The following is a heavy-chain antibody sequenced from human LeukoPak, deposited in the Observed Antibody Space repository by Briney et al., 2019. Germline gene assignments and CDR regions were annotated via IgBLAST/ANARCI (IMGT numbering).Heavy chain of an antibody. J-gene: IGHJ4*02. V-gene: IGHV3-23*01. D-gene: IGHD2-2*01. CDR3: AKDGYCSSTSCYADY. Sequence: GGSRRLSCAASGFTFSSYAMSWVRQAPGKGLEWVSAISGSGGSTYYADSVKGRFTISRDNSKNTLYLQMNSLRAEDTAVYYCAKDGYCSSTSCYADYWGQGTLVTVSS. CDR2: ISGSGGST. CDR1: GFTFSSYA.